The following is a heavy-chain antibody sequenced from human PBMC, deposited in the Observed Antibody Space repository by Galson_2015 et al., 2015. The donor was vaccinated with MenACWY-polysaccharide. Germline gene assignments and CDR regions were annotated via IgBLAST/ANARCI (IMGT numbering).Heavy chain of an antibody. V-gene: IGHV3-30*02. J-gene: IGHJ4*02. D-gene: IGHD6-13*01. CDR3: AKCCCGAAGIAVPGTDY. CDR2: IRYDGNNK. CDR1: GFTLSSYG. Sequence: SLRLSCAASGFTLSSYGMHWVRQAPGKGLEWVAFIRYDGNNKYYAESVKGRFTISRDNSKNTLYLQMNSLRAEDTAVYYCAKCCCGAAGIAVPGTDYWGQGPLVTVSP.